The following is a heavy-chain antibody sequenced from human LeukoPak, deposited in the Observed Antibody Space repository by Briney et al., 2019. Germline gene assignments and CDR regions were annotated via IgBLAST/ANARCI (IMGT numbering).Heavy chain of an antibody. V-gene: IGHV3-64D*09. Sequence: GGPLRLSCSASGFTFSSCAMHWVRQAPGMGLEYVSGINDHGDTTHYGDSVRGRVTISRDDSKNTVHLQMSSLRAEDTAVYYCVKDLSGWYSFDYWGQGTLVTVSS. CDR3: VKDLSGWYSFDY. J-gene: IGHJ4*02. CDR1: GFTFSSCA. D-gene: IGHD6-19*01. CDR2: INDHGDTT.